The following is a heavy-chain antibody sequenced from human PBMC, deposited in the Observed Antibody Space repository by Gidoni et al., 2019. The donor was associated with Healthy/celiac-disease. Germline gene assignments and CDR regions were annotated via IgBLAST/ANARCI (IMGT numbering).Heavy chain of an antibody. CDR3: ARQGIDYYDSSGYYHYAFEI. Sequence: SSSYYWGWIRQPPGKGLEWIGSIYYSGSTYYNPSLTSRVTISVDTSKNQCSLKLGSVTAADTAVYYWARQGIDYYDSSGYYHYAFEIWGQGTMVTVSS. J-gene: IGHJ3*02. D-gene: IGHD3-22*01. CDR2: IYYSGST. CDR1: SSSYY. V-gene: IGHV4-39*01.